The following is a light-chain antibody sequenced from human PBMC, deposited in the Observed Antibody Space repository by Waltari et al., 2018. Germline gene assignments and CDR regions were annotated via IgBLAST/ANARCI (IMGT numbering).Light chain of an antibody. CDR2: DTS. V-gene: IGKV3-20*01. J-gene: IGKJ1*01. CDR3: QQYGNSHT. CDR1: QSINSFY. Sequence: EIVLTQSPGTLSLSPGEGATLSCRASQSINSFYFAWYQQKPGQAPSLLIYDTSTRATGVPDRFTGSGSGTDFALTISRLEPEDFAVYYCQQYGNSHTFGQGTKVEIK.